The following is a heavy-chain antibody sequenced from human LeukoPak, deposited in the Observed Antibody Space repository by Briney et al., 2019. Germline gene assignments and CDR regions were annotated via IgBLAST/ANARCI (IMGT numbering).Heavy chain of an antibody. J-gene: IGHJ4*02. V-gene: IGHV4-59*01. CDR3: ARGRVSYPYYFDY. CDR2: IYYSGST. CDR1: GGSISSFY. D-gene: IGHD1-26*01. Sequence: PSETLSLTCTVSGGSISSFYWSWIRQPPGKGLDLIGYIYYSGSTNYNPSLNSRVTISVDTSKNQFSLKLSSVTAADTAVYYCARGRVSYPYYFDYWGQGTLVTVSS.